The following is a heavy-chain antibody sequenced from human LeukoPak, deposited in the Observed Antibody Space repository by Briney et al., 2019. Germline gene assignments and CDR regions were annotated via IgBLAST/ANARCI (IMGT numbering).Heavy chain of an antibody. J-gene: IGHJ4*02. CDR3: ARGVRQYYSGSGSSHYFDY. CDR1: GYTFTGYY. CDR2: INPNSGAT. D-gene: IGHD3-10*01. Sequence: ASVKVSCKASGYTFTGYYLHWVRQAPGQGLEWMGWINPNSGATNYSQNFQGRVTMTRDTSISTAYMDLSRLRSDDTAMYYCARGVRQYYSGSGSSHYFDYWGQGSLVTVSS. V-gene: IGHV1-2*02.